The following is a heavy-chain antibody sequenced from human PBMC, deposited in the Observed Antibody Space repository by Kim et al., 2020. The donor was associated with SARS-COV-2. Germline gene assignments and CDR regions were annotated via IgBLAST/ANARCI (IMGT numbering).Heavy chain of an antibody. J-gene: IGHJ4*02. Sequence: ADSVRGLFTISRDNAKNTLYLQMNSLIAEDTAVYFCARAGILTGYYSFDFWGQGTLVTVSS. D-gene: IGHD3-9*01. CDR3: ARAGILTGYYSFDF. V-gene: IGHV3-74*01.